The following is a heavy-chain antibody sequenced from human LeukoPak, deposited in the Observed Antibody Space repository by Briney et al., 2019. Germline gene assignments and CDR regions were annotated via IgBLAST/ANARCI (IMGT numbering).Heavy chain of an antibody. D-gene: IGHD1-1*01. CDR1: GGSISNYY. J-gene: IGHJ3*02. V-gene: IGHV4-59*06. Sequence: SETLSLTCTVSGGSISNYYWSWIRQHPGKGLEWIGYIYYSGSAYYNPSLKSRVTIPVDTSKNQFSLRLSSVTAADTAVYYCARERLTLRAFDIWGQGTMVTVSS. CDR2: IYYSGSA. CDR3: ARERLTLRAFDI.